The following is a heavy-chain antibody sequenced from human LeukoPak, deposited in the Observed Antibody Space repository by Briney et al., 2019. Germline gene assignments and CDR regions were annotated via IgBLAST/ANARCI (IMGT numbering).Heavy chain of an antibody. J-gene: IGHJ6*03. CDR3: AKWGATVTPDYYYYCMDV. D-gene: IGHD4-17*01. V-gene: IGHV3-23*01. CDR2: ISGSGGST. CDR1: GFTFSSYA. Sequence: GGSLRLSCAASGFTFSSYAMSWVRQAPGKGLEWVSAISGSGGSTYYADSVKGRFTISRDNSENTLYLQMNSLRAEDTAVYYCAKWGATVTPDYYYYCMDVWGKGTTVTVSS.